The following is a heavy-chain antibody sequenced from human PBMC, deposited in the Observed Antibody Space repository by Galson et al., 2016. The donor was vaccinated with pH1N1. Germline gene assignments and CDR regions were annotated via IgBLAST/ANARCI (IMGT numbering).Heavy chain of an antibody. CDR2: ISPGSTKT. D-gene: IGHD1-26*01. CDR1: GYTFTRYG. Sequence: SVKVSCKASGYTFTRYGMHWVRQALGQSLEWMGWISPGSTKTKYSQKFQGRVTVTRDSSATTAYMELSSLTFEDTAVYYCARDLMGGTYAADYWGQGTQVTVS. V-gene: IGHV1-3*01. J-gene: IGHJ4*02. CDR3: ARDLMGGTYAADY.